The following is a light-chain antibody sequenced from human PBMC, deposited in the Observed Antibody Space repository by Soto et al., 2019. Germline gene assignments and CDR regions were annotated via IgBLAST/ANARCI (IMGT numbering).Light chain of an antibody. Sequence: DIPVTQSPSSLSASVGDRVTITCQASQDISNYLNWYQQKPGKAPKLLIYDASNLEKGVPSRFSGSGSGTDFTFTISSLQPEDIATYYCQQYDNLPLTFGGGTKVDIK. J-gene: IGKJ4*01. CDR1: QDISNY. V-gene: IGKV1-33*01. CDR2: DAS. CDR3: QQYDNLPLT.